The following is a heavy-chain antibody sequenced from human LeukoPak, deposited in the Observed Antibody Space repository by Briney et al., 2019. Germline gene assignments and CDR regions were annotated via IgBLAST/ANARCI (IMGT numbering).Heavy chain of an antibody. J-gene: IGHJ3*02. V-gene: IGHV3-7*01. D-gene: IGHD2-15*01. CDR3: ARERIVVVVAAGHDAFDI. Sequence: GGSLRLSCAASGFTFSSYGMSWVRQAPGKGLEWVANIKQDGSEKYYVDSVKGRFTISRDNAKNSLYLQMNSLRAEDTAVYYCARERIVVVVAAGHDAFDIWGQGTMVTVSS. CDR2: IKQDGSEK. CDR1: GFTFSSYG.